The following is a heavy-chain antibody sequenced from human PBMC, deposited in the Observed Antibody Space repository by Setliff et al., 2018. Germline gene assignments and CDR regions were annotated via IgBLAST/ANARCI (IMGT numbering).Heavy chain of an antibody. J-gene: IGHJ4*01. V-gene: IGHV4-59*08. Sequence: PSETLSLTSTVSGGSISSDYWSWIRQSPGKGLEWIGYIYYSGTTNYNPSLKSRVIISADSSKSQFFLRLTSVTAADTAIYYCARGDSSGNNYPVLDYWGQGTLVTVSS. CDR2: IYYSGTT. CDR1: GGSISSDY. CDR3: ARGDSSGNNYPVLDY. D-gene: IGHD5-18*01.